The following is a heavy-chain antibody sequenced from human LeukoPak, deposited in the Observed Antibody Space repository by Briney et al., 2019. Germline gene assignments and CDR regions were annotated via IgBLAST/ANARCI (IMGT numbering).Heavy chain of an antibody. CDR3: AREDLVGAPEWYFDL. Sequence: PGRSLRLSCAASGFTFSSFGMHWVRQAPGKGLEWVSVIWFDGSDQYYADSVKGRFTISRDNSKNTLYLQMNSLRAEDTAVYYCAREDLVGAPEWYFDLWGRGTLVTVSS. CDR2: IWFDGSDQ. CDR1: GFTFSSFG. D-gene: IGHD1-26*01. V-gene: IGHV3-33*01. J-gene: IGHJ2*01.